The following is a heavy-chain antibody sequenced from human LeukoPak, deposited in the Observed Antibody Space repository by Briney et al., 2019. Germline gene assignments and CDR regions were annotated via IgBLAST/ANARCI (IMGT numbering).Heavy chain of an antibody. V-gene: IGHV4-31*03. D-gene: IGHD5-18*01. Sequence: SETLSFTCTVSGGSISSGGYYWSWIREHPGKGLEWIGYIYYSGSTYYNPPLKSRVTISVDTSKNQFSLNLSSVTAADTAVYYCARGYTAMATDWGQGTLVTVSS. J-gene: IGHJ4*02. CDR1: GGSISSGGYY. CDR2: IYYSGST. CDR3: ARGYTAMATD.